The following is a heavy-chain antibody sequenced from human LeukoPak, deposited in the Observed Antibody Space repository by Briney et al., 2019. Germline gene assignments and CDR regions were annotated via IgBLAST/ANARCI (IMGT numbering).Heavy chain of an antibody. Sequence: ASVKVSCKASGYTFTGYYMHWVRQAPGQGLEWMGWVNPNSGGANYAQKFQGRVTMTRDTSISTAYMELSRLRSDDTAVYYCAREEWFGELLFDYWGQGTLVTVSS. J-gene: IGHJ4*02. CDR3: AREEWFGELLFDY. CDR1: GYTFTGYY. V-gene: IGHV1-2*02. D-gene: IGHD3-10*01. CDR2: VNPNSGGA.